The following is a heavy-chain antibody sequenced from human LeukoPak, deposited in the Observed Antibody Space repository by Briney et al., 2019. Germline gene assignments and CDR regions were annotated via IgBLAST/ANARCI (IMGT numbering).Heavy chain of an antibody. V-gene: IGHV1-2*02. Sequence: ASVTVSCKASGYTFTGYYMHWVRQAPGQGLAWMGWINPNSGGANYAQKFQGRVTMTRDTSISTAYMELSRLRSDDTAVYYCARVGRYVWGSYRYPRFDPWGQGTLVTVSS. D-gene: IGHD3-16*02. CDR3: ARVGRYVWGSYRYPRFDP. CDR1: GYTFTGYY. CDR2: INPNSGGA. J-gene: IGHJ5*02.